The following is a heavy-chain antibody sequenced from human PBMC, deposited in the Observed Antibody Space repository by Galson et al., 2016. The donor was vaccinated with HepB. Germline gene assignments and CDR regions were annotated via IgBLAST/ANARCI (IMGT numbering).Heavy chain of an antibody. Sequence: SLRLPCAGSGFTFSRSGLNCARQAPGTGLQWVSYISSSVSTIHYADSVKGRFTISRDKAKNSVYLEMHSLRDDDAAVYYCARELVRSAFDLWGQGTMVTVSS. CDR1: GFTFSRSG. CDR2: ISSSVSTI. D-gene: IGHD6-6*01. J-gene: IGHJ3*01. V-gene: IGHV3-48*02. CDR3: ARELVRSAFDL.